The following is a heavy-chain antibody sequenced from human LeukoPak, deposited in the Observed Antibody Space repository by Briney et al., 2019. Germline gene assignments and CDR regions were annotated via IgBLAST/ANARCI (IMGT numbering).Heavy chain of an antibody. D-gene: IGHD6-19*01. CDR2: IVVGSGNT. CDR1: GFTFTSSA. CDR3: AREPDGYSSGWAQYWFDP. V-gene: IGHV1-58*01. Sequence: GASVKVSCKASGFTFTSSAVQWVRQARGQRLEWIGWIVVGSGNTNYAQKFQERVTITRDMSTSTAYMELSSLRSEDTAVYYCAREPDGYSSGWAQYWFDPWGQGTLVTVSS. J-gene: IGHJ5*02.